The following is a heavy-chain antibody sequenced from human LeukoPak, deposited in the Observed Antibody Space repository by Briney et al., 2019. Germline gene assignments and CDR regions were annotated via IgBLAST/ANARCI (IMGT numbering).Heavy chain of an antibody. CDR1: GGSISSGDYY. V-gene: IGHV4-30-4*08. Sequence: SQTLSLTCTVSGGSISSGDYYWSWIRQPPGKGLEWIGYIYYSGSTYYNPSLKSRVTISVDTSKNQFSLKLSSVTAADTAVYYCARDGRAIVVVPAAIPAFDIWGQGTMVTVSS. J-gene: IGHJ3*02. CDR2: IYYSGST. D-gene: IGHD2-2*01. CDR3: ARDGRAIVVVPAAIPAFDI.